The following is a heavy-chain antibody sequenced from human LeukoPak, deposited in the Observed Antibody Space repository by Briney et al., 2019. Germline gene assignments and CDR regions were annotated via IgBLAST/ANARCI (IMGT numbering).Heavy chain of an antibody. CDR3: ARGNHDADRSGYISVGSHGMDV. Sequence: GRSLRLSCAASESTFNTYGMHWVRQAPGKGLEWVAVIWYDGSNKYYADSVKGRFTISRDNSNNTLYLQMNSLRAEDTAVYHCARGNHDADRSGYISVGSHGMDVWGQGTTVTVSS. J-gene: IGHJ6*02. CDR1: ESTFNTYG. CDR2: IWYDGSNK. D-gene: IGHD3-22*01. V-gene: IGHV3-33*01.